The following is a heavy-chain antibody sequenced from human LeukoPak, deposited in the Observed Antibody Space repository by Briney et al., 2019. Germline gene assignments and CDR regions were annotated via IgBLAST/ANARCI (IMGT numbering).Heavy chain of an antibody. CDR1: GGSISSYY. CDR2: IYTSGST. V-gene: IGHV4-4*07. CDR3: ARVLSISSPGGMDV. Sequence: SETLSLTCTVSGGSISSYYWSWIRQPAGKGLEWIGRIYTSGSTNYNPSLKSLVTMSVDTSKNQFSLKLSSVTAADTALYYCARVLSISSPGGMDVWGHGTTVIVSS. J-gene: IGHJ6*02. D-gene: IGHD6-6*01.